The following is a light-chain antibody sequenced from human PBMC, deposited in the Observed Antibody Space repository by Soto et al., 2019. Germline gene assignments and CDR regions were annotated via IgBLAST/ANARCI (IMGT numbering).Light chain of an antibody. CDR2: EDN. CDR1: SGSIASNY. Sequence: NCMLTQPHSVSESPGKTVTISCTRSSGSIASNYVQWYQQRPGSAPTTVIYEDNQRPSGVPDRFSGSIDSSSNSVSLTISGLKTEDEADYYCQSYDSSNVVFGGGTKVTVL. J-gene: IGLJ2*01. CDR3: QSYDSSNVV. V-gene: IGLV6-57*03.